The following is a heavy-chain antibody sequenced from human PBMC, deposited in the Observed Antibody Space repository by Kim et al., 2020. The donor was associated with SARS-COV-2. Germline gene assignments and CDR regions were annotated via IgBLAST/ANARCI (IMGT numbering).Heavy chain of an antibody. CDR3: AREGRGDDWNHHDGFDI. CDR1: TFTFSAYT. Sequence: GGSLRLSCAASTFTFSAYTMHWVRQAPGKGLEWVALISYDGRNQYYADSVKGRFTVSRDNSKNTLYLQMNRLRTDDTAVYFCAREGRGDDWNHHDGFDIWGLGTMVTVPS. J-gene: IGHJ3*02. CDR2: ISYDGRNQ. V-gene: IGHV3-30*04. D-gene: IGHD2-21*01.